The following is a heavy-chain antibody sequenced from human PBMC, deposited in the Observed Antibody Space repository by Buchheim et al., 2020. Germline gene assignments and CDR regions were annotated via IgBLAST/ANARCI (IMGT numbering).Heavy chain of an antibody. CDR3: ATEGQGYYMDV. J-gene: IGHJ6*03. Sequence: EVQLVESGGGLVQPGGSLRLSCSASGFTISSYWMHWVRQAPGKGLVWVSRINNDASSISYADSVKGRFTISRDKAKNTLYLQMIGLRVEDTAVYYCATEGQGYYMDVWGRGNT. CDR1: GFTISSYW. CDR2: INNDASSI. V-gene: IGHV3-74*01.